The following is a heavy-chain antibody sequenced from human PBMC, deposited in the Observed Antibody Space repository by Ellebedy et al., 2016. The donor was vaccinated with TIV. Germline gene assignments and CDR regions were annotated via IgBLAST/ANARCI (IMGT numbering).Heavy chain of an antibody. CDR2: IDYSGAT. CDR1: GGSMRGYY. Sequence: PSETLSLTCAVSGGSMRGYYWSWIRQPPGKRLEYMGNIDYSGATKYNPSLKSRITISLDTSKNLFSLKLTSGTAADTAVYYCARDGVDGLDVWGHGATVVVSS. J-gene: IGHJ6*01. CDR3: ARDGVDGLDV. V-gene: IGHV4-59*01. D-gene: IGHD2-15*01.